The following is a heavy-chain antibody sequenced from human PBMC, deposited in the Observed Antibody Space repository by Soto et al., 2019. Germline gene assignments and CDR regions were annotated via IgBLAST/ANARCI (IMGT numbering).Heavy chain of an antibody. CDR1: GGSVNTDSYY. CDR3: ARDGDAGMTTNPYYYNGMDV. J-gene: IGHJ6*02. D-gene: IGHD4-4*01. Sequence: SETLSLTCTVSGGSVNTDSYYWSWIRQPPGKGLQWIGYIYDNDNTDYNPSLESRVAISVDTSKNQFSLKLMSVTAADTAVYYCARDGDAGMTTNPYYYNGMDVWGPGTTVTVSS. CDR2: IYDNDNT. V-gene: IGHV4-61*01.